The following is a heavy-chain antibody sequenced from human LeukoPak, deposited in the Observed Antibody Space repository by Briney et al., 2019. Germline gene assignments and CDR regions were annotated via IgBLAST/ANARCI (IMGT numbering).Heavy chain of an antibody. CDR3: ATSYDVWSGYFFDY. Sequence: PSQTLSLTCTVSGGSISSGSYYWSWIRQPAGKGLEWIGRIYTSGSTNYNPSLKSRVTISVDTSKNQFSLKLSSVTATDTAVYYCATSYDVWSGYFFDYWGQGTLVTVSS. J-gene: IGHJ4*02. D-gene: IGHD3-3*01. CDR1: GGSISSGSYY. V-gene: IGHV4-61*02. CDR2: IYTSGST.